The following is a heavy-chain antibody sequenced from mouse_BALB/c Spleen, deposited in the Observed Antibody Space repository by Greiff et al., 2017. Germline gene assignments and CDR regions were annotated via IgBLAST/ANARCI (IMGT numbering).Heavy chain of an antibody. Sequence: EVMLVESGGGLVQPGGSLRLSCATSGFTFTDYYMSWVRQPPGKALEWLGFIRNKANGYTTEYSASVKGRFTISRDNSQSILYLQMNTLRAEDSATYYCARDGYFHYYYAMDYWGQGTSVTVSS. D-gene: IGHD2-3*01. CDR1: GFTFTDYY. CDR2: IRNKANGYTT. CDR3: ARDGYFHYYYAMDY. V-gene: IGHV7-3*02. J-gene: IGHJ4*01.